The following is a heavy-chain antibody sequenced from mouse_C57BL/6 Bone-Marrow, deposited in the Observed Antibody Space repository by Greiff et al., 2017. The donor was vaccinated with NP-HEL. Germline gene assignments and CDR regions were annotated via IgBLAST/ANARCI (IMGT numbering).Heavy chain of an antibody. V-gene: IGHV1-78*01. J-gene: IGHJ4*01. CDR3: ARKNWDVGYAMDY. D-gene: IGHD4-1*01. Sequence: VQLQESDAELVKPGASVKISCKVSGYTFTDHTIHWMKQRPEQGLEWIGYIYPRDGSTKYNEKFKGKATLTADKSSSTAYMQLNSLTSEDSAVYFCARKNWDVGYAMDYWGQGTSVTVSS. CDR1: GYTFTDHT. CDR2: IYPRDGST.